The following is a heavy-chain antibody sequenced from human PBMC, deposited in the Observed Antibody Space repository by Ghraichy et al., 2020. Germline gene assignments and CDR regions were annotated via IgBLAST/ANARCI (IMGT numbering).Heavy chain of an antibody. V-gene: IGHV4-34*01. J-gene: IGHJ4*02. CDR2: INHSGST. CDR3: SRGYYDILTGYYIPAFDY. Sequence: SETLSLTCAVYGGSFSGYYWSWIRQPPGKGLEWIGEINHSGSTNYNPSLKSRVTISVDTSKNQFSLKLSSVTAADTAVYYCSRGYYDILTGYYIPAFDYWGQGTLVTVSS. CDR1: GGSFSGYY. D-gene: IGHD3-9*01.